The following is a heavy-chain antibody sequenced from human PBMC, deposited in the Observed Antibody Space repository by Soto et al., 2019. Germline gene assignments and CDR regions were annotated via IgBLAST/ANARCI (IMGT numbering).Heavy chain of an antibody. V-gene: IGHV3-30*18. J-gene: IGHJ4*02. CDR1: GFTFSSYG. Sequence: QVQLVESGGGVVQPGRSLRLSCAASGFTFSSYGMHWVRQAPGKGLEWVAVISYDGSNKYYADSVKGRFTISRDNSKNTLYLQMNNLRAEDTAVYYCAKAPSNRIAVDIDYWGQETLVNVSS. D-gene: IGHD6-19*01. CDR3: AKAPSNRIAVDIDY. CDR2: ISYDGSNK.